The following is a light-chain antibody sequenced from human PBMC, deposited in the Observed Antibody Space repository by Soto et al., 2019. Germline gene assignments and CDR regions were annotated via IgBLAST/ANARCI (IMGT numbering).Light chain of an antibody. V-gene: IGKV3-20*01. J-gene: IGKJ1*01. CDR1: QSVSSNY. Sequence: EIVLTQSPGTLSLSPGERATLSCRASQSVSSNYLAWYQQKPGQAPRPLIYGASSKATGMPDRFSGSGAGTAFTLTISRLETKDFAVYYCEQYGSSPWTFGQGTKVEIK. CDR3: EQYGSSPWT. CDR2: GAS.